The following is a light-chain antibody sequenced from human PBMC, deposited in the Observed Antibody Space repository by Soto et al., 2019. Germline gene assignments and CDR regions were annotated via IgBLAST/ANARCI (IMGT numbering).Light chain of an antibody. CDR2: AAS. Sequence: EIELTQSPSNLSLAPWARVTLSCRASESVSTNLAWYQQTAGQAPRLLIYAASTRATGIPGRFSGSWSATEFTPTISSLQSEDFAVYYCQQYSIWRTFGQGTKVDIK. V-gene: IGKV3-15*01. J-gene: IGKJ1*01. CDR1: ESVSTN. CDR3: QQYSIWRT.